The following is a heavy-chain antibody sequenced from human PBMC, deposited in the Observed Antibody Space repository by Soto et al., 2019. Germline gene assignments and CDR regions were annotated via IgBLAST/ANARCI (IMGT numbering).Heavy chain of an antibody. V-gene: IGHV4-61*01. CDR2: IYFSDIT. Sequence: PSETLSLTCAVSGVSVSSGSHYWSWIRQPPGKGLEWIGYIYFSDITNYNPSLKSRLTVSLDRSKNQFSLNLSSVTAADTAIYYCGTLTKPPKLHFESRLFYFDNWGQGALVTVSS. CDR1: GVSVSSGSHY. D-gene: IGHD2-8*01. CDR3: GTLTKPPKLHFESRLFYFDN. J-gene: IGHJ4*02.